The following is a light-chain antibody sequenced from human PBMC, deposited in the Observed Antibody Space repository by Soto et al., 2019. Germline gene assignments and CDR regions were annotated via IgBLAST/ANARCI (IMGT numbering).Light chain of an antibody. V-gene: IGLV1-47*02. J-gene: IGLJ1*01. CDR1: SSNIGNNY. CDR3: AAWDGSLNAYV. Sequence: QSVLTQPPSASGTPGQRVTISCSGSSSNIGNNYVCWYQKFPGAAPKLLICANNQRPSGVPDRFSASKSGTSASLAISGRRSEDEADYYCAAWDGSLNAYVFGGGTKVTVL. CDR2: ANN.